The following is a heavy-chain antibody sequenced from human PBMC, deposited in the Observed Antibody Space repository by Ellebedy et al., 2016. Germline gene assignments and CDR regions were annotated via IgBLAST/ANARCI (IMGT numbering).Heavy chain of an antibody. CDR2: VSSSSTI. CDR1: GSTFSSYA. Sequence: GESLKISCAASGSTFSSYAMSWVRQAPGKGLEWVSGVSSSSTIYYADSVKGRFTISRDNAKNSLYLQMNSLRDEDTAVYYCARDLSSDLIWFGEVDYWGQGTLVTVSS. V-gene: IGHV3-48*02. J-gene: IGHJ4*02. CDR3: ARDLSSDLIWFGEVDY. D-gene: IGHD3-10*01.